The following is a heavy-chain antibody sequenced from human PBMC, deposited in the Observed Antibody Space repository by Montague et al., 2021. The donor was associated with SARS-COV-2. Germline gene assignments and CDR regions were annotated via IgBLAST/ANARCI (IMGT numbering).Heavy chain of an antibody. J-gene: IGHJ3*02. V-gene: IGHV4-39*01. CDR1: GGSISSSSYY. CDR3: ASVKWELSVGNVFDI. CDR2: IYHSGST. D-gene: IGHD1-26*01. Sequence: SETLSLTCTVSGGSISSSSYYWAWIRQPPGKGLEWIGSIYHSGSTYYNPSLKSRVSISVDTSKNQFSLKLRPVTAADTAMYYCASVKWELSVGNVFDIWGQGTMVTVSS.